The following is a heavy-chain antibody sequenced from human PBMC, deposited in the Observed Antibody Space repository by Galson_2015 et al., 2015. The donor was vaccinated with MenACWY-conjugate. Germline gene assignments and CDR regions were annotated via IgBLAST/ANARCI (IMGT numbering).Heavy chain of an antibody. CDR2: ISGSGGST. D-gene: IGHD2-15*01. CDR1: GFTFSSYA. J-gene: IGHJ5*02. V-gene: IGHV3-23*01. Sequence: SLRLSCAASGFTFSSYAMSWVRQAPGKGLEWVSAISGSGGSTYYADSVKGRITISRDNSKNTQYLQMNSLRAEDAAVYYWATDAISRVGAAFWFDPWGQRTLVTVTS. CDR3: ATDAISRVGAAFWFDP.